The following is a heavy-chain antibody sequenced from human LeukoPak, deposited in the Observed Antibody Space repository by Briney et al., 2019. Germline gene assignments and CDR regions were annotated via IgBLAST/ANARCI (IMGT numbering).Heavy chain of an antibody. CDR3: ARGRKNWNYAHYYYYMHV. J-gene: IGHJ6*03. CDR1: GASVSGYY. D-gene: IGHD1-7*01. V-gene: IGHV4-34*01. CDR2: MDHSART. Sequence: SETLSLTCAVYGASVSGYYASWIRHPPGNGLGSMREMDHSARTNYNRGIKSGVTISVETSKNKFYLKLSSVTDADTAVYYCARGRKNWNYAHYYYYMHVWGKGTTVTVSS.